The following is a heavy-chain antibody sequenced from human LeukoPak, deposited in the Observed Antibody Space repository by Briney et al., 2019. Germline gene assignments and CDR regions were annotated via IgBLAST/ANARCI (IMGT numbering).Heavy chain of an antibody. J-gene: IGHJ4*02. D-gene: IGHD1-26*01. CDR3: AKIPVGWELQAAFDY. V-gene: IGHV3-23*01. Sequence: GGSLRLSCAAPGFTFSSYAMSWVRQAPGKGLEWVSAISGSGGSTYYADSVKGRFTISRDNSKNTLYLQMNSLRAEDTAVYYCAKIPVGWELQAAFDYWGQGTLVTVSS. CDR2: ISGSGGST. CDR1: GFTFSSYA.